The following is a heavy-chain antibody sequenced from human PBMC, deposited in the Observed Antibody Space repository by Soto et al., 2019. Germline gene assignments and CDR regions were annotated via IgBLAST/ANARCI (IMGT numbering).Heavy chain of an antibody. J-gene: IGHJ6*02. Sequence: GASVKVSCKASGYTFTTYATHWVRQAPGQRLEWMGWINAGNGNTKYSQKFQGRVTITRDTSASTAYMELSSLRSEDTAVYYCARDLPNPYCSGGSCYSPGMDVWGQGTTVTVSS. CDR1: GYTFTTYA. CDR2: INAGNGNT. CDR3: ARDLPNPYCSGGSCYSPGMDV. V-gene: IGHV1-3*01. D-gene: IGHD2-15*01.